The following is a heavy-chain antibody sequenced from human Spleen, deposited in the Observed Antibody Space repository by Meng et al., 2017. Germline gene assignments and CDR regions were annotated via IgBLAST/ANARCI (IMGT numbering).Heavy chain of an antibody. Sequence: QVQLVQSVAEVKKPGASVKGSCKASGYTFTSYAIHWVRQAPGQSLEWMGWITPGSGTTKYSQKFQGRVTITADTSASTAYMELSNLRSEDTAVYYCARDFTSGSSGDPWGQGTLVTVSS. CDR3: ARDFTSGSSGDP. V-gene: IGHV1-3*01. CDR1: GYTFTSYA. D-gene: IGHD6-19*01. CDR2: ITPGSGTT. J-gene: IGHJ5*02.